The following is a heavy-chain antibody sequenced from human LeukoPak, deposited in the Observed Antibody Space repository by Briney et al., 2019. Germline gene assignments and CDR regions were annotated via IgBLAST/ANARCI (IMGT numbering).Heavy chain of an antibody. CDR2: IIPIFGTA. CDR1: GGAFSSYA. D-gene: IGHD6-13*01. Sequence: SVKVSCKASGGAFSSYAISWLRQAPGQGLEWMGGIIPIFGTANYAQKFQGRVTITTDESTSTAYMELSSLRYEDTAVYYCARRIAAAGNEYFQHWGQGTLVTVSS. V-gene: IGHV1-69*05. CDR3: ARRIAAAGNEYFQH. J-gene: IGHJ1*01.